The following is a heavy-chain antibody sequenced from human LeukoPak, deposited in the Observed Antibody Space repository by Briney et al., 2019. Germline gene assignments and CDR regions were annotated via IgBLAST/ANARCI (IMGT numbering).Heavy chain of an antibody. CDR3: ARRDISSGWSFDY. D-gene: IGHD6-19*01. CDR1: GGSISNYH. V-gene: IGHV4-4*07. Sequence: KTSETLSLTCTVSGGSISNYHWSWIRQPAGKGLEWIGQIHTSGSTNYNPPLKSRVTMSIDTPENHLSLTMRSVTAADTAVYYCARRDISSGWSFDYWGQGTLVTVSS. J-gene: IGHJ4*02. CDR2: IHTSGST.